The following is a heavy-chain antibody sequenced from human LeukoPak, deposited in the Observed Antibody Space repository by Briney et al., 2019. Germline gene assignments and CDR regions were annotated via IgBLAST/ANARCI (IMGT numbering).Heavy chain of an antibody. J-gene: IGHJ4*02. CDR1: GYTFTGYY. D-gene: IGHD3-22*01. V-gene: IGHV1-2*02. CDR3: ARSRLGSLQYDRSGFYDK. Sequence: GASVKVSCKASGYTFTGYYMHWVRQAPGQGLEWMGWINANSGDTKYAQKFQGRVTMTRDPSINRAYMELSRLRSDDSATYYCARSRLGSLQYDRSGFYDKWGQGSLVTVSS. CDR2: INANSGDT.